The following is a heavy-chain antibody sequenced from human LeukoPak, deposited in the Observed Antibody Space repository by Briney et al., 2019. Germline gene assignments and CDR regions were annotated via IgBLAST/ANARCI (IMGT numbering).Heavy chain of an antibody. V-gene: IGHV3-23*01. CDR3: AKARGVDYGYYVIFDY. CDR2: ISGSGGST. CDR1: GFTFSTFD. J-gene: IGHJ4*02. Sequence: PGGSLRLSCATSGFTFSTFDMSWVRQAPGKGLEWVSAISGSGGSTYYADSVKGRFPISRDNSKSTLYLQVKSLRAEDTSVYYCAKARGVDYGYYVIFDYWGKGTLVTVSS. D-gene: IGHD4-17*01.